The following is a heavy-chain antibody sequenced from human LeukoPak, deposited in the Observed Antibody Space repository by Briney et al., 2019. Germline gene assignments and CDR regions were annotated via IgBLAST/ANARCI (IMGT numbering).Heavy chain of an antibody. Sequence: GESLKISCKGSGYGFTTYWIAWVRQMPGKGLEWMGIIYPDDSDARYSPSFQGQVTISADKSISTAYLQWNRLKASDTAMYYCARPGYGDYPIDYWGQGTLVTVSS. V-gene: IGHV5-51*01. CDR2: IYPDDSDA. J-gene: IGHJ4*02. CDR3: ARPGYGDYPIDY. D-gene: IGHD4-17*01. CDR1: GYGFTTYW.